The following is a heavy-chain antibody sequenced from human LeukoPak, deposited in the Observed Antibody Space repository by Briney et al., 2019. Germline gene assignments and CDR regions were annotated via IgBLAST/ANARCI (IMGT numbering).Heavy chain of an antibody. D-gene: IGHD2-2*01. Sequence: SVKVSCKASGGTSSSYAISWVRQAPGQGLEWMGGIIPIFGTANYAQKFQGRVTITADESTSTAYMELSSLRSEDTAVYYCARVRYCSSTSCYLDAFDIWGQGTMVTVSS. CDR2: IIPIFGTA. CDR1: GGTSSSYA. J-gene: IGHJ3*02. CDR3: ARVRYCSSTSCYLDAFDI. V-gene: IGHV1-69*13.